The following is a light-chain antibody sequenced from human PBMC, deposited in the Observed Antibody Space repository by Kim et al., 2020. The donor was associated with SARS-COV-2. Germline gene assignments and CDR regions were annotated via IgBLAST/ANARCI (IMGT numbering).Light chain of an antibody. Sequence: QRVTVSCTGRSSNTGAGYDVHWYQQFPGPAATLLIFDNNNRPSGVPDRFSGSKSGSSASLTITGLQAEDEADYYCQSYDNSLTVVVFGGGTQLTVL. CDR3: QSYDNSLTVVV. V-gene: IGLV1-40*01. CDR2: DNN. J-gene: IGLJ2*01. CDR1: SSNTGAGYD.